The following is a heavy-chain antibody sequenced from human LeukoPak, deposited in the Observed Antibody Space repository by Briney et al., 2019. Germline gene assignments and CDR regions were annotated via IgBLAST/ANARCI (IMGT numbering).Heavy chain of an antibody. D-gene: IGHD3-22*01. CDR2: IIPILGIA. Sequence: SVKVPCKASGGTFSSYAISWVRQAPGQGLEWMGRIIPILGIANYAQKFQGRVTITADKSTSTAYMELSSLRSEDTAVYYCAREAGSGYVPFYYYYGMDVWGQGTTVTVSS. CDR1: GGTFSSYA. V-gene: IGHV1-69*04. J-gene: IGHJ6*02. CDR3: AREAGSGYVPFYYYYGMDV.